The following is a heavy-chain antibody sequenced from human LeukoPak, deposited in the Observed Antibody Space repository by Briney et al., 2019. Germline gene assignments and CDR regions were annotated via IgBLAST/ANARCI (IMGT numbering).Heavy chain of an antibody. D-gene: IGHD3-10*01. CDR1: GGSFNSYY. V-gene: IGHV4-59*01. CDR3: ARAGAWQIDP. CDR2: VFYTGSS. J-gene: IGHJ5*02. Sequence: PSETLSLTCTVSGGSFNSYYWSWIRQPPGKGLEWIGHVFYTGSSNYNPSLKSRVTISLDRSKNQFSLRLTSVTAADTAVYYCARAGAWQIDPWGQGTLVTVSS.